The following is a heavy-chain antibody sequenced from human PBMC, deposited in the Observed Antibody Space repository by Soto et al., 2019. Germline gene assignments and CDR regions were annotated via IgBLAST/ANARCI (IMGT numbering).Heavy chain of an antibody. J-gene: IGHJ6*03. CDR1: GFTFSSYG. V-gene: IGHV3-30*18. CDR2: ISYDGSNK. Sequence: GGSLRLSCAASGFTFSSYGMHWVRQAPGKGLEWVAVISYDGSNKYYADSVKGRFTISRDNSKNTLYLQMNSLRAEDTAVYYCAKESTTVTTYLYYYYMDVWGKGTTVTVSS. CDR3: AKESTTVTTYLYYYYMDV. D-gene: IGHD4-17*01.